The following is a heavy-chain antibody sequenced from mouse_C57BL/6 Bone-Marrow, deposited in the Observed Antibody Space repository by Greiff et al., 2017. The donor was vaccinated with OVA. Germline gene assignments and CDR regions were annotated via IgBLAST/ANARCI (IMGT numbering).Heavy chain of an antibody. CDR1: GYTFTDYY. V-gene: IGHV1-26*01. J-gene: IGHJ4*01. Sequence: VQLQQSGPELVKPGASVKISCKASGYTFTDYYMNWVRQSHGKSLEWIGDINPNNGGTSYNQKFKGKATLTVDKSSSTAYMELRSLTSEDSAVYYCAPISTAQAKGGNAMDYWGQGTSVTVSS. D-gene: IGHD3-2*02. CDR3: APISTAQAKGGNAMDY. CDR2: INPNNGGT.